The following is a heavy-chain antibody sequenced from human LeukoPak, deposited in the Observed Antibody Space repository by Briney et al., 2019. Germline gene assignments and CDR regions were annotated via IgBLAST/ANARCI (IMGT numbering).Heavy chain of an antibody. CDR2: FDPEDGET. CDR1: GYTLTELS. J-gene: IGHJ6*02. V-gene: IGHV1-24*01. Sequence: ASVKVSCKVSGYTLTELSMHWVRQAPGKGLEWMGGFDPEDGETIYAQKFQGRVTMTEDTSTDTAYMELSSLRSEDTAVYYCATSGGYSYGYVRNYYYYGMYVWGQGTTVTVSS. CDR3: ATSGGYSYGYVRNYYYYGMYV. D-gene: IGHD5-18*01.